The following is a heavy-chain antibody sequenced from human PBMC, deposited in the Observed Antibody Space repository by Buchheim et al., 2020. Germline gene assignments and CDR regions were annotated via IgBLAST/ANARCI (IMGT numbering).Heavy chain of an antibody. CDR3: ARVPYYYDSSGPADY. CDR1: GYTFTGYY. J-gene: IGHJ4*02. CDR2: INPNSGGT. Sequence: QVQLVQSGAEVKKPGASVKVSCKASGYTFTGYYMHWVRQAPGQGFEWMGWINPNSGGTNYAQKFQGWVTMTRDTSLSTAYMELSRLRSDDTAVYYCARVPYYYDSSGPADYWGQGTL. V-gene: IGHV1-2*04. D-gene: IGHD3-22*01.